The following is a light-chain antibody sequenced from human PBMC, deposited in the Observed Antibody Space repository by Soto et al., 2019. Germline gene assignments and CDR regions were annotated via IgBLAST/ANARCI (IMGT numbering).Light chain of an antibody. CDR2: DTS. CDR3: LLSYSGGRPV. Sequence: QAVGTQEPSLTVSPGGTVTLTCGSSTGAVTSGHYPYWFQQKPGQAPRTLIYDTSNKHSWTPARFSGSLLGGKAALTLSGAQPEDESDYYCLLSYSGGRPVFGGGTK. J-gene: IGLJ3*02. V-gene: IGLV7-46*01. CDR1: TGAVTSGHY.